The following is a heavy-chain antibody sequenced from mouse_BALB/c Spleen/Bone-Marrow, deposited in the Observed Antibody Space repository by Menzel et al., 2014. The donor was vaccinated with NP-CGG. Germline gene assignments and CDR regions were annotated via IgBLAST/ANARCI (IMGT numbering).Heavy chain of an antibody. Sequence: EVQLQQSGPVLVKPGASVKMSCKASGYTFTDYYMDWVTQSHGESFEWIGRVNPYNGGTSYNQKFKGKATLTVDKSSSPAYMELNSLTSEDSAVYYCARGNYYGNWFAYWGQGTLVTVSA. D-gene: IGHD2-1*01. CDR1: GYTFTDYY. CDR2: VNPYNGGT. V-gene: IGHV1-19*01. J-gene: IGHJ3*01. CDR3: ARGNYYGNWFAY.